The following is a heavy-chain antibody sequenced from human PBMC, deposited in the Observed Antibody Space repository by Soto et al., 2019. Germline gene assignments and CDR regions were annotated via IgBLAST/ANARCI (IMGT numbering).Heavy chain of an antibody. V-gene: IGHV3-30*18. D-gene: IGHD3-10*01. CDR3: AKDSGRGSADYYFDY. CDR2: ISYDGDDK. Sequence: GGSLRLSCAASGFPFSNHAMSWVRQAPGKGLEWVAVISYDGDDKKFADSVKGRFTISRDNSKNTLFLQMNSLRPEDTAVYFCAKDSGRGSADYYFDYWGRGTLVTVSS. CDR1: GFPFSNHA. J-gene: IGHJ4*02.